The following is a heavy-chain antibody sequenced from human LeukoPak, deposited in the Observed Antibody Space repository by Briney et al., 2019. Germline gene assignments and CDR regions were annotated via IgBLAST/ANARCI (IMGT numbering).Heavy chain of an antibody. D-gene: IGHD5-12*01. J-gene: IGHJ4*02. CDR3: ASRPPVSGYVVS. CDR1: GGSISTTSYY. Sequence: SETLSLTCNVAGGSISTTSYYWGWIRQSPGKGLEWIASMYYAGSTYYNPSLKSRVIISIDTSKNQVSMNLTSVTAADTAVYYCASRPPVSGYVVSWGQGTLVTVSS. CDR2: MYYAGST. V-gene: IGHV4-39*01.